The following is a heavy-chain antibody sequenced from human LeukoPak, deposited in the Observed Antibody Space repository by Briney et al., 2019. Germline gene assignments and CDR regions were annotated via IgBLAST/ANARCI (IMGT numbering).Heavy chain of an antibody. D-gene: IGHD2-15*01. CDR1: GGSISSSSYY. CDR2: IYYSGST. Sequence: SETLSLTCTVSGGSISSSSYYWGWIRQPPGKGLECIGSIYYSGSTYYNPSLKSRVTISVDTSKNQFSLKLSSVTAADTAVYYCASTLYCSGGSCYSGTFDYWGQGTLVTVSS. J-gene: IGHJ4*02. CDR3: ASTLYCSGGSCYSGTFDY. V-gene: IGHV4-39*07.